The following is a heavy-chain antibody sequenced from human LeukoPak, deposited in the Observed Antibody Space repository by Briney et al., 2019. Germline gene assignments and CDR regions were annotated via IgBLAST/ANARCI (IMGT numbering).Heavy chain of an antibody. CDR1: GGSISSNY. V-gene: IGHV4-59*01. Sequence: SETLSLTCAVSGGSISSNYWSWIRQPPGKGLEWIGYIHYSGATNYNPSLKSRVTISADTSKNQFSLKLSSVTAADTAMYYCARDAAGFNSSWEFDYWGQGTLVTVSS. J-gene: IGHJ4*02. CDR2: IHYSGAT. CDR3: ARDAAGFNSSWEFDY. D-gene: IGHD6-13*01.